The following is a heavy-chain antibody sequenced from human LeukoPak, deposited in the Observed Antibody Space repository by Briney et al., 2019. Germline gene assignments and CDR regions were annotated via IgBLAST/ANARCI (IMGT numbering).Heavy chain of an antibody. CDR1: GFTFSSYS. Sequence: PGGSLRLSCAASGFTFSSYSMNWVRQAPGKGLEWVSDINGSGGSTYYADSVKGRFTISRDNSKNTLYLQMNSLRAEDTAVYYCAKGKTLQHYDSSGYPDYWGQGTLVTVSS. V-gene: IGHV3-23*01. J-gene: IGHJ4*02. CDR2: INGSGGST. CDR3: AKGKTLQHYDSSGYPDY. D-gene: IGHD3-22*01.